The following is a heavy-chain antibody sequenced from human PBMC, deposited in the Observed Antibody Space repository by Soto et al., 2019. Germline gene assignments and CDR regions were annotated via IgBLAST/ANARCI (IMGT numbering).Heavy chain of an antibody. Sequence: QMRLVQSGAEVKKPGSSVKVSCKASGGTFSSYSINWVRQAPGQGLEWMGEIIPIFGTANYAQKFQGRVTITADESTSTAYMELSSLRSEDTAVYYCARDGGRHSGGIDYWGQGTLVTVSS. V-gene: IGHV1-69*01. D-gene: IGHD1-26*01. CDR3: ARDGGRHSGGIDY. CDR1: GGTFSSYS. CDR2: IIPIFGTA. J-gene: IGHJ4*02.